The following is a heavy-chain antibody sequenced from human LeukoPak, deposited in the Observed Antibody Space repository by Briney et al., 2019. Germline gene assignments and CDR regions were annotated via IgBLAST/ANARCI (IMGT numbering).Heavy chain of an antibody. D-gene: IGHD4-17*01. CDR1: GGSLSGYY. Sequence: SETLSLTCAVYGGSLSGYYWSWIRQPPGKGLEWIGEINHSGSTNYNPSLKSRVTISVDTSKNQFSLKLSSVTAADTAVYYCARSDYRTYYYYYYYMDVWGKGTTVTVSS. J-gene: IGHJ6*03. CDR3: ARSDYRTYYYYYYYMDV. CDR2: INHSGST. V-gene: IGHV4-34*01.